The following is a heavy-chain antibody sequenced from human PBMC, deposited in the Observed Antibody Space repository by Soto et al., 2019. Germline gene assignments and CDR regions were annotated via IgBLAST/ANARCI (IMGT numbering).Heavy chain of an antibody. Sequence: PGESLKISCKGSGYSVTSYWISWVRQMPGKGLEWMGRIDPSDSYTNYSPSLQGHVTISADKSISTAYLQWSSLKASDTAVYYCARGGDGYNVVESLQYYFDYWGQGTLVTVSS. J-gene: IGHJ4*02. V-gene: IGHV5-10-1*01. D-gene: IGHD5-12*01. CDR3: ARGGDGYNVVESLQYYFDY. CDR2: IDPSDSYT. CDR1: GYSVTSYW.